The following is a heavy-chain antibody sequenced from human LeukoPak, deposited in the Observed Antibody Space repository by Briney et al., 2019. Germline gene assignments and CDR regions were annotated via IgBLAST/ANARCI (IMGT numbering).Heavy chain of an antibody. CDR2: IKKDGSEK. J-gene: IGHJ5*02. CDR1: GFTFSNYW. Sequence: GGSLRLSCAASGFTFSNYWMSRVRQTPGKGLEWVANIKKDGSEKYYVDSVKGRFTISRDNAKNSVYLQMNSLRAEDTAVYYCAKLSTAVAGQDRWGQGTLVTVSS. D-gene: IGHD6-19*01. CDR3: AKLSTAVAGQDR. V-gene: IGHV3-7*01.